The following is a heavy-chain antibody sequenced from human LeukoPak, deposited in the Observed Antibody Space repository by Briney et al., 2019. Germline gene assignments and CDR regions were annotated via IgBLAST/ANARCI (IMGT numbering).Heavy chain of an antibody. D-gene: IGHD5-18*01. Sequence: GGSLRLSCAASGFTFSSYGMHWVRQAPGKGLEWVAVIWYDGSNKYYAASVKGRFTISRDNSKNTLYLQMNSLRAEDTAVYYCARDLGRWIQLWGIDYWGQGTLVTVSS. CDR2: IWYDGSNK. V-gene: IGHV3-33*01. CDR1: GFTFSSYG. J-gene: IGHJ4*02. CDR3: ARDLGRWIQLWGIDY.